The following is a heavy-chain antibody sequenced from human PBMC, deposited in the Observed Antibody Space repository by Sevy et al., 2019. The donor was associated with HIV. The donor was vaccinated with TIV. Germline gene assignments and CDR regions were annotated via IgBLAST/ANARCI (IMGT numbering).Heavy chain of an antibody. CDR2: SRNKAISYST. J-gene: IGHJ3*02. D-gene: IGHD2-15*01. V-gene: IGHV3-72*01. CDR1: GFTFSDNN. CDR3: VRGGYCSGGRCYSVAFDI. Sequence: GGSLRLSCVASGFTFSDNNMDWVRQAPGKGLEWVGRSRNKAISYSTEYAASVKGRFTISREDSTKSLYLQMNSLKTEDTAVYYCVRGGYCSGGRCYSVAFDIWGHGTMVTVSS.